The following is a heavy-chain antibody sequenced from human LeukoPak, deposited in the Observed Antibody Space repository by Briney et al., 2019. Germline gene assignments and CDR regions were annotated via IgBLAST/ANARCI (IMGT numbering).Heavy chain of an antibody. D-gene: IGHD1-7*01. CDR2: IKQDGSEK. CDR1: GFTFKTHG. J-gene: IGHJ4*02. Sequence: PGGSLRLSCAAAGFTFKTHGMSWVRQAPGKGLEWVANIKQDGSEKYYVDSVKGRFTISRDNAKNSLYLQMNSLRAEDTAVYYCARWTGTTNWGQGTLVTVSS. CDR3: ARWTGTTN. V-gene: IGHV3-7*01.